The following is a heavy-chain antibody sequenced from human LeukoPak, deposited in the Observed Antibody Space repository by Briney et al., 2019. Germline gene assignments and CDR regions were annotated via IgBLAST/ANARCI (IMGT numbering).Heavy chain of an antibody. CDR3: VSGRYDY. CDR2: INHSGST. Sequence: SETLSLTCAVYGGSFSGYYWSWIRQPPGKGLEWIGEINHSGSTNYNPSLKSRVTISVDTSKNQFSLKLSSVTAAGTAVYYCVSGRYDYWGQGTLVTVSS. J-gene: IGHJ4*02. CDR1: GGSFSGYY. D-gene: IGHD5-24*01. V-gene: IGHV4-34*01.